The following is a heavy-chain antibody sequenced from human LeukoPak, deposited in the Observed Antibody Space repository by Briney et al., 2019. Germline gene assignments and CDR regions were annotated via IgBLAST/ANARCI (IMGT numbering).Heavy chain of an antibody. Sequence: GGSLRLSCAASGFTVSTYYMTWVRQAPGKGLECVSVNSGGSTYYADSVEGRFTVSRDNSKNTLYLQMNSLRAEDTAMYYCARGLGYCTSTTCLLPFDYWGQGTLVTVSS. V-gene: IGHV3-53*01. J-gene: IGHJ4*02. D-gene: IGHD2-2*01. CDR3: ARGLGYCTSTTCLLPFDY. CDR2: NSGGST. CDR1: GFTVSTYY.